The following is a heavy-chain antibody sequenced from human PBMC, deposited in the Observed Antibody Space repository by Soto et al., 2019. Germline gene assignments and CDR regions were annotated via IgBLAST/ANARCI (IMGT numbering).Heavy chain of an antibody. D-gene: IGHD1-26*01. J-gene: IGHJ6*02. CDR3: ARQVGATDYYYYGMDV. CDR1: GGSISSSSYY. V-gene: IGHV4-39*01. Sequence: PSETLSLTCTVSGGSISSSSYYWGWIRQPPGKGLEWIGSIYYSGSTYYNPSLKSRVTISVDTSKNQFSLKLSSVTAADTAVYYCARQVGATDYYYYGMDVWGQGTTVTVSS. CDR2: IYYSGST.